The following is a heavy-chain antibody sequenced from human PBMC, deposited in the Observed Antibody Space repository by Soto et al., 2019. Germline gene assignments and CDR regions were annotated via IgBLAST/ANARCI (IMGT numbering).Heavy chain of an antibody. J-gene: IGHJ3*02. D-gene: IGHD3-10*01. Sequence: GGSLRLSCAASGFTFSSYWMSWVRQAPGKGLEWVANIKQDGSEKYYVDSVKGRFTISRDNAKNSLYLQMNSLRAEDTAVYYCARDGFGGSGNEGVIDAFDIWGQGTMVTVSS. V-gene: IGHV3-7*01. CDR3: ARDGFGGSGNEGVIDAFDI. CDR1: GFTFSSYW. CDR2: IKQDGSEK.